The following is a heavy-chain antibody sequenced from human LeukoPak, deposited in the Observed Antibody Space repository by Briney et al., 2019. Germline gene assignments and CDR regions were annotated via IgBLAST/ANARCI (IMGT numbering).Heavy chain of an antibody. V-gene: IGHV6-1*01. Sequence: PSQTLSLTCAISGDSVSSKSAAWNWIRQSPSRGLEWLGRTYYRSKWYNEYALFMQGRISIDPDTSKNQFSLQLKTVTPEDTAIYYCARAETYSGRIFGFWGQGALVTVSS. CDR3: ARAETYSGRIFGF. J-gene: IGHJ4*02. CDR2: TYYRSKWYN. D-gene: IGHD1-26*01. CDR1: GDSVSSKSAA.